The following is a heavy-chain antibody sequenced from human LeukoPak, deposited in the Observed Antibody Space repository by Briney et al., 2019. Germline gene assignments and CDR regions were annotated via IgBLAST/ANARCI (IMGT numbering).Heavy chain of an antibody. CDR2: IIVILGKV. J-gene: IGHJ6*02. D-gene: IGHD2-15*01. CDR1: GCPFNSYA. CDR3: ARYIHPQGLIGYAMDV. V-gene: IGHV1-69*04. Sequence: GSSVKVSCKASGCPFNSYAINWVRQAPGQGLEWMGRIIVILGKVNYAQKFQGRLTITADKSTRTAYMDLSNLASEDTAIYFCARYIHPQGLIGYAMDVWGQGTTVIVSS.